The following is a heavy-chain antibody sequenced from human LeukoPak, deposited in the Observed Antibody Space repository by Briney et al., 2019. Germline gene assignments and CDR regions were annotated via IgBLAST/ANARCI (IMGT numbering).Heavy chain of an antibody. CDR1: GFTFSSYA. J-gene: IGHJ4*02. Sequence: GGSLRLSCAASGFTFSSYAMHWVRQAPGKGLEWVAVISYDGSNKYYADSVKGRFTISRDNSKNTLYLQMNSLRAEDTAVYYCAGDRPFDILTGYSYHFDYWGQGTLVTVSS. V-gene: IGHV3-30*04. D-gene: IGHD3-9*01. CDR2: ISYDGSNK. CDR3: AGDRPFDILTGYSYHFDY.